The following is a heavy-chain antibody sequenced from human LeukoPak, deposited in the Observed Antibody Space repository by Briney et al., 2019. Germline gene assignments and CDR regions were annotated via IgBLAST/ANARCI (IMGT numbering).Heavy chain of an antibody. V-gene: IGHV4-59*11. D-gene: IGHD2-2*01. CDR1: GGSISSHY. CDR3: ARDLSVPAAIESGWFDP. Sequence: SETLSLTCTVSGGSISSHYWSWIRQPPGKGLEWIGYIYYSGSTNYNPSLKSRVTISVDTSKNQFSLKLSSVTAADTAVYYCARDLSVPAAIESGWFDPWGQGTLVTVSS. J-gene: IGHJ5*02. CDR2: IYYSGST.